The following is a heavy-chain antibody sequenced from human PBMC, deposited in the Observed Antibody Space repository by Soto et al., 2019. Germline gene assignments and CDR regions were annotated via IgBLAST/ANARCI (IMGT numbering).Heavy chain of an antibody. D-gene: IGHD3-10*01. CDR2: ISGGGDTT. J-gene: IGHJ4*02. CDR1: GFTFNNYA. V-gene: IGHV3-23*01. Sequence: EVQLFESGGGLVQPGGSLRLSCAASGFTFNNYAMTWVRQAPGKGLEWVSAISGGGDTTSYADSVKGRFTVSRDGSKNTLYLQMGSLRAEDTGLYYCAKGRGGSGSLTPSVAFWGPGTLVTVAS. CDR3: AKGRGGSGSLTPSVAF.